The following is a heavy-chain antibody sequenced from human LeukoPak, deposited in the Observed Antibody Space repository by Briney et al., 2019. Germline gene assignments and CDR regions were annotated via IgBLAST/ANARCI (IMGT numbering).Heavy chain of an antibody. V-gene: IGHV1-69*06. CDR2: IIPIFGTA. CDR1: GGTFSSYA. Sequence: GASVKVSCKASGGTFSSYAISWVRQAPGQGPEWMGGIIPIFGTANYAQKFQGRVTITADKSTSTAYMELSSLRSEDTAVYYCASSEMVRGDIDRTTCWGQGTLVTVSS. CDR3: ASSEMVRGDIDRTTC. D-gene: IGHD3-10*01. J-gene: IGHJ4*02.